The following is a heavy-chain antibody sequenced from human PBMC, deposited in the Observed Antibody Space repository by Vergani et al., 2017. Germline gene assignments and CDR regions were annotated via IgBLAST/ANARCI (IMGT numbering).Heavy chain of an antibody. D-gene: IGHD2-21*02. CDR3: AARKLVVVTAIGAFDF. J-gene: IGHJ3*01. Sequence: QLVQSGAEVKKPGSSVKVSCKASGFTFTSSAVQWVRQARGQRLEWIGWIVVGSGNTNYAQKFQERVTITRDMSTSTAYMELSSLRSEDTAVYYCAARKLVVVTAIGAFDFWGQATMVTVSS. V-gene: IGHV1-58*01. CDR2: IVVGSGNT. CDR1: GFTFTSSA.